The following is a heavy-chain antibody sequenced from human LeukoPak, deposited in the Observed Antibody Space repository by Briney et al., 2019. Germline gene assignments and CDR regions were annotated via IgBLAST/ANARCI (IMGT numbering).Heavy chain of an antibody. J-gene: IGHJ6*03. V-gene: IGHV4-59*01. Sequence: GSLRLSCIASGFTLSRYIMNWVRQPPGKGLEWIGYIYYSGSTNYNPSLKSRVTISVDTSKNQFSLKLSSVTAADTAVYYCARAGTAHYYYYYMDVWGKGTTVAISS. CDR2: IYYSGST. D-gene: IGHD2-21*02. CDR1: GFTLSRYI. CDR3: ARAGTAHYYYYYMDV.